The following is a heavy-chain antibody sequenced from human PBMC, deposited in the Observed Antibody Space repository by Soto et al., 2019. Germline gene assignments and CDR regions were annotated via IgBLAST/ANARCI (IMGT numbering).Heavy chain of an antibody. CDR2: IYPGDSDT. Sequence: GESLKISCKGSGYSFTSYWIGWVRQMPGKGLEWMGIIYPGDSDTRYSPSFQGQVTISADKSISTAYLQWSSLKASDTAMYYCARLNIVLMVYADAFDIWGQGTMVTVSS. J-gene: IGHJ3*02. CDR1: GYSFTSYW. V-gene: IGHV5-51*01. D-gene: IGHD2-8*01. CDR3: ARLNIVLMVYADAFDI.